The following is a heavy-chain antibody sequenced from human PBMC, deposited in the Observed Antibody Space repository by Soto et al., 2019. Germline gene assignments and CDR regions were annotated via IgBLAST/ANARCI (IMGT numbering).Heavy chain of an antibody. CDR3: ERQGYGPQHGLVDP. Sequence: QVQLQQSGPGLVKPSETLSLTCTVSGGPIINYYCSWFRQSPGKGLEWIGYINPDGYSADTLSLKRLITMSANTSKTQFPLMLDSVTDKDTAVYYSERQGYGPQHGLVDPFGQGTTVIVSS. V-gene: IGHV4-4*08. CDR2: INPDGYS. J-gene: IGHJ5*02. CDR1: GGPIINYY. D-gene: IGHD1-1*01.